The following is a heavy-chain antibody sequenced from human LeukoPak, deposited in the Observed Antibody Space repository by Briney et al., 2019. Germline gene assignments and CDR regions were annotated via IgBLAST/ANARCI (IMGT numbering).Heavy chain of an antibody. J-gene: IGHJ6*03. D-gene: IGHD3-22*01. CDR2: IYYSGST. Sequence: SETLSLTCTVSGGSISSYYWSWIRQPPGKGLEWIGYIYYSGSTNYNPSLKSRVTISVDTSKNQFSLKLSSVTAADTAVYYCARVGYDSSGYPTYYYYYMDVWGKGTTVTVSS. CDR1: GGSISSYY. V-gene: IGHV4-59*01. CDR3: ARVGYDSSGYPTYYYYYMDV.